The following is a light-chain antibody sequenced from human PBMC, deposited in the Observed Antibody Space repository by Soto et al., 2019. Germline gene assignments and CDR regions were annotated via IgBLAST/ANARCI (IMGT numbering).Light chain of an antibody. Sequence: QLVLTQSSSASASLGSSVRLTCTLSSGHSTYIIAWHQQQPGKAPRYLMKLEDSGGYYKGNGVPDRFSGSSSGADRYLTISNLQFEDEADYYCETWESDTHVFGGGTQLTVL. V-gene: IGLV4-60*02. CDR1: SGHSTYI. CDR3: ETWESDTHV. J-gene: IGLJ2*01. CDR2: LEDSGGY.